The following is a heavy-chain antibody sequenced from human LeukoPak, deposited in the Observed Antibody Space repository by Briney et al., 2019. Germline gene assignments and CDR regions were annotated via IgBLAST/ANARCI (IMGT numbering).Heavy chain of an antibody. V-gene: IGHV3-7*01. CDR3: ARGGNSSWDY. D-gene: IGHD6-6*01. CDR2: IKPDGTEK. CDR1: GFLFSNYW. J-gene: IGHJ4*02. Sequence: GGSLRLSCAASGFLFSNYWMSWVRQAPGKGLEWVANIKPDGTEKYYVDSLKDRFTISRDNAKNSLYLQMNSLRVEDTAVYYCARGGNSSWDYWGQGALVTVSS.